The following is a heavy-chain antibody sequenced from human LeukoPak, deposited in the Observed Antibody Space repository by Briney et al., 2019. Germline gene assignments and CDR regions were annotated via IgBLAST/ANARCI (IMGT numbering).Heavy chain of an antibody. Sequence: GVLRLSCTASGFTFGDYAMSWVRQAPGKGLEWVGFIRSKAYGGTTEYAASVKGRFTISRDDSKSIAYLQMNSLKPEDTAVYYCTQSSLYCSSTSCRGVLFDYWGQGTLVTVSS. CDR3: TQSSLYCSSTSCRGVLFDY. J-gene: IGHJ4*02. CDR2: IRSKAYGGTT. V-gene: IGHV3-49*04. D-gene: IGHD2-2*01. CDR1: GFTFGDYA.